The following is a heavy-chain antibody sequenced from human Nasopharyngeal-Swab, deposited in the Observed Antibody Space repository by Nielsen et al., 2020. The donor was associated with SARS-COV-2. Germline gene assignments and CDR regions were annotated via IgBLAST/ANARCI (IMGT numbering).Heavy chain of an antibody. CDR1: GGSISSSSYY. J-gene: IGHJ6*02. D-gene: IGHD1-26*01. CDR3: ARGASGSYLILGYYGMDV. CDR2: IYYSGST. Sequence: GSLRLSCTVSGGSISSSSYYWGWIRQPPGKGLERIGSIYYSGSTYYNPSLKSRVTISVDTSKNQFSLKLSSVTAADTAVYYCARGASGSYLILGYYGMDVWGQGTTVTVSS. V-gene: IGHV4-39*01.